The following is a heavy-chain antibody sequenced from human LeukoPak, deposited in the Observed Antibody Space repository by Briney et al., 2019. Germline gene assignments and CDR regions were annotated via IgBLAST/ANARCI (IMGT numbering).Heavy chain of an antibody. Sequence: GGSLRLSCAASGFTFSSYGMHWVRQAPGKGLEWVAFIRYDGSNKYYADSVKGRFTISRDNSKNTLYLQMNSLRAEDTAVYYCANGEVYYYYSSVYYSRNYWGQGTLVTVSS. CDR1: GFTFSSYG. V-gene: IGHV3-30*02. J-gene: IGHJ4*02. CDR2: IRYDGSNK. D-gene: IGHD3-22*01. CDR3: ANGEVYYYYSSVYYSRNY.